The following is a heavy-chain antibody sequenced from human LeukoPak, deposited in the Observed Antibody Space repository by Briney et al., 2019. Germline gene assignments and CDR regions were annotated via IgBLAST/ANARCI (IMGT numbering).Heavy chain of an antibody. CDR3: ARPKRVGAFDI. Sequence: SVKVSCKAPGGPFSSYAISWVRQAPGQGLEWMGRIIPILGIANYAQKFQGRVTITADKSTSTAYMELSSLRSEDTAVYYCARPKRVGAFDIWGQGTMVTVSS. J-gene: IGHJ3*02. CDR2: IIPILGIA. CDR1: GGPFSSYA. V-gene: IGHV1-69*04.